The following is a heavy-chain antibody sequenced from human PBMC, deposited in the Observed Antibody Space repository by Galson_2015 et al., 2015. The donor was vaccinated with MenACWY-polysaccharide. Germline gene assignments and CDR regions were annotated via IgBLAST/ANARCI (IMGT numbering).Heavy chain of an antibody. Sequence: SLRLSCAASGSRFSNSGMHWVRQAPGKGLEWVAVIQYDGSKIVYADSVKGRFTISRDNSKNTLFLEMNSLEAEDTAVYYCAREGSRIVFHAFDTWGQGTMVTVSS. CDR3: AREGSRIVFHAFDT. J-gene: IGHJ3*02. V-gene: IGHV3-33*01. CDR1: GSRFSNSG. CDR2: IQYDGSKI. D-gene: IGHD2-15*01.